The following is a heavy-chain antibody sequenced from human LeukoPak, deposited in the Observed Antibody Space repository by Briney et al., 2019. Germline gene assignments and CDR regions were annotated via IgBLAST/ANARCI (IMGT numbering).Heavy chain of an antibody. D-gene: IGHD5-12*01. CDR2: IYYSGST. CDR3: ASSGYAFYYMDV. V-gene: IGHV4-59*01. Sequence: SETLSLTCTVSGGSISSYYWSWIRQPPGKGLEWIGYIYYSGSTNYNPSLKSRVTISVDTSKNQFSLKLSSVTAADTAVYYCASSGYAFYYMDVWGKGTTVTISS. J-gene: IGHJ6*03. CDR1: GGSISSYY.